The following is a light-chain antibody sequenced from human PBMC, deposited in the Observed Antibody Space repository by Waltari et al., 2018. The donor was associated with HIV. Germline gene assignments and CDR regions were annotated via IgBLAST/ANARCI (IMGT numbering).Light chain of an antibody. CDR3: SSYADRNGFYVV. CDR2: EVT. V-gene: IGLV2-8*01. Sequence: QSALTQPPSASGPPGQSVTISCTGTNSDIGGYNYVYWYQQHPGNAPKLVISEVTKRPSGVPDSFSGSKSGTTTSLTVSGLQAEDEADYYCSSYADRNGFYVVFGGGTRLTVL. J-gene: IGLJ2*01. CDR1: NSDIGGYNY.